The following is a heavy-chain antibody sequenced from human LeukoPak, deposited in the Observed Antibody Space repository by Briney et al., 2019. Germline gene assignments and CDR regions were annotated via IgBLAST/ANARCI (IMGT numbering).Heavy chain of an antibody. V-gene: IGHV3-9*01. CDR3: AKDKYRIESNWGFDY. J-gene: IGHJ4*02. CDR2: ISWNSDTI. CDR1: GFTFDDYA. Sequence: PGRSLRLSCAASGFTFDDYAMHWVRQAPGKGLEWVSGISWNSDTIGYADSVKGRFTISRDNAKNSLYLQMNSLRAEDTAVYYCAKDKYRIESNWGFDYWGRGTLVTVSS. D-gene: IGHD7-27*01.